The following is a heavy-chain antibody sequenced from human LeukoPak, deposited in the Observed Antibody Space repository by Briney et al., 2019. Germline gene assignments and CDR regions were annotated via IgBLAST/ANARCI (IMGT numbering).Heavy chain of an antibody. Sequence: GASVKVSCKASGYTFIDYYIHWVRQAPGEGLEWMGWMNPNSGNTGYAQKFQGRVTMTRNTSISTAYMELSSLRSEDTAVYYCARGDKYDFWSGSNDPNDYWGQGTLVTVSS. J-gene: IGHJ4*02. D-gene: IGHD3-3*01. V-gene: IGHV1-8*02. CDR1: GYTFIDYY. CDR2: MNPNSGNT. CDR3: ARGDKYDFWSGSNDPNDY.